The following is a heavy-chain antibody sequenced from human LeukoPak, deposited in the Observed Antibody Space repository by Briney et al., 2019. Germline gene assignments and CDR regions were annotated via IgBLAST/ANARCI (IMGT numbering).Heavy chain of an antibody. Sequence: VASVKVSCKASGGTFSRYAISWVRQAPGQGLEWMGGIIPIFGTATYVQKFQGRVTITADESTSTAYMELSSLRSEDTAVYYCAKDYLSGSYNAEYFQHWGQGTLVTVSS. CDR2: IIPIFGTA. V-gene: IGHV1-69*13. D-gene: IGHD1-26*01. CDR1: GGTFSRYA. CDR3: AKDYLSGSYNAEYFQH. J-gene: IGHJ1*01.